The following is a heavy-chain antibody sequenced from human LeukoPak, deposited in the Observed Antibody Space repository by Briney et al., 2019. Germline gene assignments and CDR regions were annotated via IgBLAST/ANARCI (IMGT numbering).Heavy chain of an antibody. J-gene: IGHJ4*02. CDR2: INHDGSVK. CDR1: GFTFRNYW. V-gene: IGHV3-7*03. D-gene: IGHD6-13*01. CDR3: ARDESYSSDY. Sequence: GGSLRLSCADSGFTFRNYWMSWVRQAPGKGLEWVANINHDGSVKYYVDSVKGRFTISRDNAKNSLYLQMNRLRAEDTAVYFCARDESYSSDYWGQGTLVTVSS.